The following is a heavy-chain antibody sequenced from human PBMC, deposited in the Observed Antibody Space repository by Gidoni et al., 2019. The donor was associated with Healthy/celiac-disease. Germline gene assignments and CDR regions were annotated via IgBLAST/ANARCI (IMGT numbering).Heavy chain of an antibody. CDR1: GFTFSSSA. V-gene: IGHV3-23*01. J-gene: IGHJ3*02. D-gene: IGHD3-22*01. CDR2: ISGSGGST. CDR3: AKSPAYYYDSSGGGDAFDI. Sequence: EVQLLESGGGLVQPGGSLRLSFAASGFTFSSSAMSWVRQASGKGLEWVSAISGSGGSTYYADSVKGRFNISRDNSKNTLYLQMNSLRAEDTAVYYCAKSPAYYYDSSGGGDAFDIWGQGTMVTVSS.